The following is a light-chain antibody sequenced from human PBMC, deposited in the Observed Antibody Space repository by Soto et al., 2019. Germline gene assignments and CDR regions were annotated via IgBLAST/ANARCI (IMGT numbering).Light chain of an antibody. Sequence: QSVLTQSPSASGSPGQSVTISCTGTSSDVGGYNYVSWYQQHPGKAPKFMIYEVSKRPSGVPDRFSGSKSGNTASLTVSGLQAEDEADYYCSSYAGSNNLLFGGGTKVTVL. CDR3: SSYAGSNNLL. V-gene: IGLV2-8*01. CDR1: SSDVGGYNY. CDR2: EVS. J-gene: IGLJ2*01.